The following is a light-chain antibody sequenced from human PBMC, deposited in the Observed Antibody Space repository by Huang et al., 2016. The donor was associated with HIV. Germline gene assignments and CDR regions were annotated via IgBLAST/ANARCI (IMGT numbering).Light chain of an antibody. Sequence: EIVLTQSPATLSLSPGERATLSCRASQSVSSYLAWYQQQPGQAPGLLSYDACSRATGSPAGFSGSGSGTDFTLIISSLEPEDSAVYYCQQRSNWPSITFGQGTRVEIK. CDR3: QQRSNWPSIT. J-gene: IGKJ5*01. CDR2: DAC. CDR1: QSVSSY. V-gene: IGKV3-11*01.